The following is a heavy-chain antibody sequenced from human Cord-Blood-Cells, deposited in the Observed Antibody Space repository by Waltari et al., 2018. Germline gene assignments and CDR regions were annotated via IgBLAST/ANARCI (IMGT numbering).Heavy chain of an antibody. CDR3: ARVGGSGSYNWFDP. D-gene: IGHD3-10*01. J-gene: IGHJ5*02. CDR1: GFTVRSIY. V-gene: IGHV3-53*01. CDR2: IYSGGST. Sequence: EVQLVESGGGLIQPGGSLRLSCAASGFTVRSIYMSCVRRAPGKGREWVSVIYSGGSTYYADSVKGRFTISRDNSKNTLYLQMNSLRAEDTAVYYCARVGGSGSYNWFDPWGQGTLVTVSS.